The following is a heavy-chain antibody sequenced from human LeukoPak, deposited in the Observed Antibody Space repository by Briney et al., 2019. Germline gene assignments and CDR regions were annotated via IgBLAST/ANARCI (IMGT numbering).Heavy chain of an antibody. CDR1: GFTFSSYG. CDR2: IWYDGSNK. V-gene: IGHV3-33*01. J-gene: IGHJ4*02. D-gene: IGHD1-20*01. Sequence: GRSLRLSCAASGFTFSSYGMHWVRQAPGKGLEWVAVIWYDGSNKYYADSVKGRFTISRDNSKNTLYLQMNSLRAEDTAVYYCARDNWNDGRGSDYWGQGTLVTVSS. CDR3: ARDNWNDGRGSDY.